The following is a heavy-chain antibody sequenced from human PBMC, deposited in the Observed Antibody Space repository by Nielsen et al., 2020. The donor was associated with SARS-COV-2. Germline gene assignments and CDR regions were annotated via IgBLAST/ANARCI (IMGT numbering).Heavy chain of an antibody. CDR3: ARGGYDFWSGYYNDGFDY. V-gene: IGHV7-4-1*02. D-gene: IGHD3-3*01. CDR2: INTNTGNP. J-gene: IGHJ4*02. CDR1: GYTFTSCG. Sequence: ASVKVSCKASGYTFTSCGISWVRQAPGQGLEWMGWINTNTGNPTYAQGFTGRFVFSLDTSVSTAYLQISSLKAEDTAVYYCARGGYDFWSGYYNDGFDYWGQGTLVTVSS.